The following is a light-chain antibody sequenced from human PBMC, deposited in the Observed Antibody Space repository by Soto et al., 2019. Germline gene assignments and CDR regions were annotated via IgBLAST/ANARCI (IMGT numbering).Light chain of an antibody. J-gene: IGKJ1*01. Sequence: AIRMTRSPSSLSASPGDRVTITCRASQGISSYLAWYQQKPGKAPKLLIYAAYNLQSGVPSRFSGSGSGTDFTLTISCLQSEDFATYYCQQYYSYPRTFGQGTKVEIK. CDR1: QGISSY. CDR2: AAY. CDR3: QQYYSYPRT. V-gene: IGKV1-8*01.